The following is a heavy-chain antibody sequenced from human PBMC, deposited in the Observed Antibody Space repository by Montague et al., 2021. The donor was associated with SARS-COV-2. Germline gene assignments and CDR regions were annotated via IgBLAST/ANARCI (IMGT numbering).Heavy chain of an antibody. Sequence: SETLSLTCAVSGDSITGFSWNWVRQPAGKGLEWIGRVTTSGTTNXSPSRRIRVPMSVDTSKNQFSLNLNSVTAAATAIYYCARTPTRPLSLDSWGQGTLVTVSS. CDR3: ARTPTRPLSLDS. CDR1: GDSITGFS. D-gene: IGHD6-6*01. CDR2: VTTSGTT. V-gene: IGHV4-4*07. J-gene: IGHJ4*02.